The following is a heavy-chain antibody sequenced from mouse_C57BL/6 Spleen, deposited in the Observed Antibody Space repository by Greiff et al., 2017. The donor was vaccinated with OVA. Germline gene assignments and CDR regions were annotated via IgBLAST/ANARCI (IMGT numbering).Heavy chain of an antibody. CDR3: ARQGVTTVPQGGDYAMDY. V-gene: IGHV5-6*01. CDR1: GFTFSSYG. Sequence: EVQRVESGGDLVKPGGSLKLSCAASGFTFSSYGMSWVRQTPDKRLEWVATISSGGSYTYYPDSVKGRFTISRDNAKNTLYLQMSSLKSEDTAMYYCARQGVTTVPQGGDYAMDYWGQGTSVTVSS. D-gene: IGHD1-1*01. J-gene: IGHJ4*01. CDR2: ISSGGSYT.